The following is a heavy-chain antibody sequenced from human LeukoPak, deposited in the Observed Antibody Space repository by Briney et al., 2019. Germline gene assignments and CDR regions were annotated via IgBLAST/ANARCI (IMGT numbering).Heavy chain of an antibody. V-gene: IGHV1-18*01. CDR2: ISTKNGYT. CDR1: GYTFTDYL. J-gene: IGHJ4*02. Sequence: ASVRVSCKASGYTFTDYLINWVRQAPGQGLEWVGSISTKNGYTKLAQKFQGRVAMTKDTSANTIYMDLKSLTFDDTAVYYCAREKLWFGEFPFDNWGQGTLVSVSS. D-gene: IGHD3-10*01. CDR3: AREKLWFGEFPFDN.